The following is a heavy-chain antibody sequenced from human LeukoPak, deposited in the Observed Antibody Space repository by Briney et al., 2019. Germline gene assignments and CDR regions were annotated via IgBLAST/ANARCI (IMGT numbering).Heavy chain of an antibody. D-gene: IGHD3-16*01. Sequence: SETLSLTCTVSGGSITTYTYYWGWIRQPPGKGLEWIGYIYYSGSTNYNPSLKSRVTISVDTSKNQFSLKLSSVTAADTAVYYCARSNPNYVWGSYASLDYYYGMDVWGQGTTVTVSS. V-gene: IGHV4-61*01. J-gene: IGHJ6*02. CDR1: GGSITTYTYY. CDR3: ARSNPNYVWGSYASLDYYYGMDV. CDR2: IYYSGST.